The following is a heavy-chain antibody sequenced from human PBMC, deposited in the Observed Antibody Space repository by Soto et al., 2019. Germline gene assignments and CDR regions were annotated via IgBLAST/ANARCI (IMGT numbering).Heavy chain of an antibody. CDR3: SRLVV. Sequence: GGSLILSCAASGFNFSGSVIHWVRQASGKGLEWVGRSRSKGYNYATAYAASVEGRFTVPRDDSKNTAYLQMNSLKSEDTAVYYCSRLVVWGQGSLVTVSS. V-gene: IGHV3-73*01. CDR1: GFNFSGSV. CDR2: SRSKGYNYAT. J-gene: IGHJ4*02. D-gene: IGHD2-15*01.